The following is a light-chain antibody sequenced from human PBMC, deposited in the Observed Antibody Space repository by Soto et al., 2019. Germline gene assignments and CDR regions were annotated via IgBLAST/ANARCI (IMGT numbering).Light chain of an antibody. CDR3: SSYVTDDTYV. J-gene: IGLJ7*01. Sequence: QSALTQPASVSGSPGQSIAISCTGTSNDVGAYHFVSWFQQHPGKAPKLIIYDVENRPSGVSARFSASKSGNTASLTISGLQAEDEADYYCSSYVTDDTYVFGSGTQLTVL. V-gene: IGLV2-14*03. CDR2: DVE. CDR1: SNDVGAYHF.